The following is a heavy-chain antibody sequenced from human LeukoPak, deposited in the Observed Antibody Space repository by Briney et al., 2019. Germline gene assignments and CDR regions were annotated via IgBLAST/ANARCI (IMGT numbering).Heavy chain of an antibody. J-gene: IGHJ4*02. D-gene: IGHD5-18*01. Sequence: PGGSLRLSCAASGFTFNNYAMGWVRQPPGKGLEWLSAIDGGGDATKYADSVKGRFTISRDNSKNTLSLQMNSLRVEDTAIYYCAKDSGYSYNFDYWGQGTLVTVSS. CDR2: IDGGGDAT. V-gene: IGHV3-23*01. CDR3: AKDSGYSYNFDY. CDR1: GFTFNNYA.